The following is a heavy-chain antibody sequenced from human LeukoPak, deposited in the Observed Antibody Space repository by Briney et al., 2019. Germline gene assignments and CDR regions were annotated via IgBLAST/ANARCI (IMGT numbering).Heavy chain of an antibody. CDR2: ISPSGGST. CDR1: GYTFTSNY. J-gene: IGHJ5*02. Sequence: ASVKVSCKAFGYTFTSNYMHWVRQAPGQGPEWMGVISPSGGSTTYAQKFQGRVTLTRDMSTSTDYLELSSLRSEDTAVYYCARDDHSGYDAWGQGTLVTVSS. D-gene: IGHD5-12*01. V-gene: IGHV1-46*01. CDR3: ARDDHSGYDA.